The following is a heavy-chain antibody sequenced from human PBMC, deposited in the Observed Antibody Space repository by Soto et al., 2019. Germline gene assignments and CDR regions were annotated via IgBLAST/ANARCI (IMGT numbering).Heavy chain of an antibody. J-gene: IGHJ6*02. CDR2: ISYSGST. CDR3: ARDSVDYYDSSTYNGPSSYGMDV. Sequence: QVQLQESGPGLVKPSQTLSLTCTVSGGSISSGGYYWSWIRQHPGKGLEWIGYISYSGSTYYNPSLTSRVTISVDTSKNHFSLKLSSVTAADTAVYYCARDSVDYYDSSTYNGPSSYGMDVWGQGTTVTVSS. D-gene: IGHD3-22*01. V-gene: IGHV4-31*03. CDR1: GGSISSGGYY.